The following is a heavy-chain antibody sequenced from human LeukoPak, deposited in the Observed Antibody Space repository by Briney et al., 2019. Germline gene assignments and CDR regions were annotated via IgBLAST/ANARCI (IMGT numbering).Heavy chain of an antibody. Sequence: GRSLRLSCAASGFTFDDYAMHWVRQAPGKGLEWVSGISWNSGSIGYADSVKGRFTISRDNAKNSLYLQMNSLRAEDMALYYCAKGRIAAAGFDAFDYWGQGTLVTVSS. CDR3: AKGRIAAAGFDAFDY. CDR1: GFTFDDYA. CDR2: ISWNSGSI. D-gene: IGHD6-13*01. J-gene: IGHJ4*02. V-gene: IGHV3-9*03.